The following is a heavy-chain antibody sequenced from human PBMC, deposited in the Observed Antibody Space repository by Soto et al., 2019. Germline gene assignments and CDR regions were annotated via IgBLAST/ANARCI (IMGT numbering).Heavy chain of an antibody. CDR1: GFTFSDYA. CDR3: ARDRRPSIYSGLAV. Sequence: GGSLRLSCAAYGFTFSDYAMSWVPQAPGKGLEWVSAIDGSSATTNYADSVKGRFTISRDNSKNTLFLHMSGLRAEDTAVYYCARDRRPSIYSGLAVWGQGTTVTVSS. V-gene: IGHV3-23*01. D-gene: IGHD2-2*01. CDR2: IDGSSATT. J-gene: IGHJ6*02.